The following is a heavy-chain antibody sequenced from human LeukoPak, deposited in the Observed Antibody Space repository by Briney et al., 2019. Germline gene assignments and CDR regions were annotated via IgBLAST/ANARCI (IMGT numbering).Heavy chain of an antibody. Sequence: PGGTLRLSCAASGFTFSSYGMSWVRQAPGKGLEWVSAISGSGGSKYYADSVKGRFTISRDNSKNKLYLQMNSLRAEDTAVYYCAKDSEWELLIFDYWGQGTLVTVSS. V-gene: IGHV3-23*01. CDR1: GFTFSSYG. D-gene: IGHD1-26*01. CDR3: AKDSEWELLIFDY. J-gene: IGHJ4*02. CDR2: ISGSGGSK.